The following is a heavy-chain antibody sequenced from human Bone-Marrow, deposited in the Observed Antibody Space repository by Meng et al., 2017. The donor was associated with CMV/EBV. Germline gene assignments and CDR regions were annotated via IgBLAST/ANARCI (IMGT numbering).Heavy chain of an antibody. CDR2: IYSGGST. CDR1: GFTVSSNY. V-gene: IGHV3-66*01. D-gene: IGHD3-10*01. J-gene: IGHJ4*02. Sequence: GESLKISCAASGFTVSSNYMSWVSQAPGKGLEWVSVIYSGGSTYYADSVKGRFTISRDNAKNSLYLQMNSLRAEDTAVYYCARVPFMVRGTFDYWGQGTLVTVSS. CDR3: ARVPFMVRGTFDY.